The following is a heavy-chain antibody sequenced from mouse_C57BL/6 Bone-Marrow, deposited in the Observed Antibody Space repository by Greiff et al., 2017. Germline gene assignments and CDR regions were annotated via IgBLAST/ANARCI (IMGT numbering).Heavy chain of an antibody. CDR3: ARSKRPLTGDY. CDR1: GYTFTSYW. V-gene: IGHV1-7*01. J-gene: IGHJ2*01. D-gene: IGHD4-1*01. CDR2: INPSSGYT. Sequence: QVQLKESGAELAKPGASVKLSCKASGYTFTSYWMHWVKQRPGQGLEWIGYINPSSGYTKYNQKFKDKDTLTADKSSSTAYMQLSSLTYEDSAVYYCARSKRPLTGDYWGQGTTLTVSS.